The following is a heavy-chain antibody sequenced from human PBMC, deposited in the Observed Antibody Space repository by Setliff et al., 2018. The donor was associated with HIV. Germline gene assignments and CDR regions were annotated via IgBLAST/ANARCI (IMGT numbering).Heavy chain of an antibody. D-gene: IGHD3-22*01. CDR2: ISSSSSYT. CDR1: GFTFSDYY. V-gene: IGHV3-11*06. CDR3: ARDSDTTGDYYPFDP. J-gene: IGHJ5*02. Sequence: GGSLRLSCAASGFTFSDYYMSWIRQAPGKGLKWVSYISSSSSYTNYADSVKGRFAISRDNAKKALYLQMNSLRAEDTGVYYCARDSDTTGDYYPFDPWGQGTLVTVSS.